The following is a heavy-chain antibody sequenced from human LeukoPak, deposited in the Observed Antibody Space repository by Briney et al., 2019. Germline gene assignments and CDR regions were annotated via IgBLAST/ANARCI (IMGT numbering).Heavy chain of an antibody. Sequence: SETLTLTCTVSGGSISSYYWSWIRQPAGKGLEWIGRIHSSGSTNYSPSLKSRVAMSLDTSKNQFSLELSSVTAADTAVYYCAREAVHYGSGSLDYWGQGTLVTVSS. CDR3: AREAVHYGSGSLDY. V-gene: IGHV4-4*07. CDR1: GGSISSYY. J-gene: IGHJ4*02. CDR2: IHSSGST. D-gene: IGHD3-10*01.